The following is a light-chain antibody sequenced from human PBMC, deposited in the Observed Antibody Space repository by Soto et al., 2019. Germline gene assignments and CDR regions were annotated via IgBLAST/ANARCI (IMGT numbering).Light chain of an antibody. J-gene: IGKJ1*01. CDR1: QSVSSSY. CDR2: GAS. CDR3: QQYGSSPQT. V-gene: IGKV3-20*01. Sequence: DIVLTQSPGTLSLSPGERATLSCRASQSVSSSYLAWYQQKPGQAPRLLIYGASSRATGIPDRFSGSGSGTDFTLTISRLEHDDFAVYYCQQYGSSPQTFGQGTKVDIK.